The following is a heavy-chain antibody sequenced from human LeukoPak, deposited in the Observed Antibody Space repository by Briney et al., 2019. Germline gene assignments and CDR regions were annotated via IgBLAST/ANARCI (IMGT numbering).Heavy chain of an antibody. J-gene: IGHJ4*02. D-gene: IGHD6-13*01. CDR2: IYYSGST. CDR3: ARLDDRAARIAVGRSSTWSSRRGFDY. V-gene: IGHV4-59*08. Sequence: NPSETLSLTCAVYGGSFSGYYWSWIRQPPGKGLEWIGYIYYSGSTNYNPSLKSRVTISVDTSKNQFSLKLNSVTAADTAVYYCARLDDRAARIAVGRSSTWSSRRGFDYWGQGTLVTVSS. CDR1: GGSFSGYY.